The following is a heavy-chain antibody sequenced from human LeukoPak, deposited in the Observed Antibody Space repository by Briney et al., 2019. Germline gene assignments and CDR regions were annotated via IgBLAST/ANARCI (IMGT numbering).Heavy chain of an antibody. CDR2: MNPNSGNT. J-gene: IGHJ4*02. Sequence: ASVKVSCKASGYTFTTYDINWVRQATGQGLEWMGWMNPNSGNTGYAQKFQGRVTMTRNTSISTAYMELSSLTSEDTAVYYCARGTCDYSSKIGCWGQGTLVTVSS. CDR1: GYTFTTYD. V-gene: IGHV1-8*01. CDR3: ARGTCDYSSKIGC. D-gene: IGHD4-11*01.